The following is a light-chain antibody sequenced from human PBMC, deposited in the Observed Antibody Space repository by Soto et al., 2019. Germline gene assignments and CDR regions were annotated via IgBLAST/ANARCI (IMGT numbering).Light chain of an antibody. J-gene: IGKJ1*01. Sequence: EIVLTQSPATLSLSPGERATLSCRASQSVSTYLAWYQQKAGRPPRLLIYDASKRAPGIPARFSGSGSGTDFTLIISSLEPEDFAVYYCQQSSNWQGTFGRGTKVDIK. CDR2: DAS. CDR1: QSVSTY. V-gene: IGKV3-11*01. CDR3: QQSSNWQGT.